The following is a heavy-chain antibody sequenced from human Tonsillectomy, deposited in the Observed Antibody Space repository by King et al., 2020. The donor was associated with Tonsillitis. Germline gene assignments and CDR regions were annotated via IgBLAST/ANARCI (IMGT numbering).Heavy chain of an antibody. J-gene: IGHJ4*02. CDR1: GGSISSGGYS. CDR2: SYYNGNT. D-gene: IGHD3-22*01. CDR3: ARADSSGYFYY. Sequence: QLQESGPGLVKPSQTLSLTCAVSGGSISSGGYSWSWIRQPPGKGLEWIGYSYYNGNTYYNPSLKSRLTISVDTSKNQFSLRLTSVTAADTAVYYCARADSSGYFYYWGQGTLVTVPS. V-gene: IGHV4-30-4*07.